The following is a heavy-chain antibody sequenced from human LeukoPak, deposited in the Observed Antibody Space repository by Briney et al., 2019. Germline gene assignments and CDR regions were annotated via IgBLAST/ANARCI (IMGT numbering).Heavy chain of an antibody. CDR3: ASQYCSGGSCQKTYTDY. J-gene: IGHJ4*02. CDR1: GFTVSSKY. D-gene: IGHD2-15*01. V-gene: IGHV3-66*02. Sequence: PGGSLRLSCAASGFTVSSKYMSWVRQAPGKGLEWVSVIYSGGSTYYADFVKGRFTISRDNSKNTLYLQMNSLRAEDTAVYYCASQYCSGGSCQKTYTDYWGQGTLVTVSS. CDR2: IYSGGST.